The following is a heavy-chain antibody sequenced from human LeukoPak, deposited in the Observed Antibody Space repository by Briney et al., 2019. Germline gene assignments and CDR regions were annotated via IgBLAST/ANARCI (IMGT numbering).Heavy chain of an antibody. CDR3: ARGGRYYYDSSGYYSEYFQH. CDR1: GFTFSSYE. J-gene: IGHJ1*01. Sequence: GGSLRLSCAASGFTFSSYEMNWVRQAPGKGLEWVSYISSSGSTIYYADSVKGRCTISRDNAKNSLYLQMNSLRAEDTAVYYCARGGRYYYDSSGYYSEYFQHWGQGTLVTVSS. CDR2: ISSSGSTI. D-gene: IGHD3-22*01. V-gene: IGHV3-48*03.